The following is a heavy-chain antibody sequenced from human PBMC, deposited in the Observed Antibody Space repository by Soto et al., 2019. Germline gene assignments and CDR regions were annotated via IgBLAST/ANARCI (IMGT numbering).Heavy chain of an antibody. J-gene: IGHJ4*02. CDR3: AKDSFAGFGESLNFDY. D-gene: IGHD3-10*01. CDR1: GFTFSSYA. CDR2: ISGSGGST. Sequence: PGGSLRLSCAASGFTFSSYAMSWVRQAPGKGLEWVSAISGSGGSTYYADSVKGRFTISRDNSKNTLYLQMNSLRAEDTAVYYCAKDSFAGFGESLNFDYWGQGTLVTVSS. V-gene: IGHV3-23*01.